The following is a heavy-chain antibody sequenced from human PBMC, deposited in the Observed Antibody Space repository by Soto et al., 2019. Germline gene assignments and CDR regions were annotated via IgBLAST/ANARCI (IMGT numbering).Heavy chain of an antibody. CDR2: ISYDGSNK. CDR3: AKGGPDYAENFQH. D-gene: IGHD4-17*01. J-gene: IGHJ1*01. Sequence: QVKLVESGGGVVQPGRSLRLSCAASGFTFSNYGMHWVRQAPGKGLQWVAVISYDGSNKDYADSVKGRFTISRDNSKNTLHLQMNSLRAEDTGVYYCAKGGPDYAENFQHWGQGTLVTVSA. CDR1: GFTFSNYG. V-gene: IGHV3-30*18.